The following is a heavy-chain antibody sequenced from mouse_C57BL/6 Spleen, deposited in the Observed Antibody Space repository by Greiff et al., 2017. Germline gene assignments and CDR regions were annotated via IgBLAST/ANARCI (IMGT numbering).Heavy chain of an antibody. V-gene: IGHV1-63*01. CDR3: ARTIVTTPYWYFDV. CDR1: GYTFTNYW. D-gene: IGHD2-5*01. CDR2: IYPGGGYT. Sequence: VQLQQSGAELVRPGTSVKMSCKASGYTFTNYWIGWAKQRPGHGLEWIGDIYPGGGYTNSNEKFKGKATLTADKSSSTAYMQFSSLTSEYSAIYYCARTIVTTPYWYFDVWGTGTTVTVSS. J-gene: IGHJ1*03.